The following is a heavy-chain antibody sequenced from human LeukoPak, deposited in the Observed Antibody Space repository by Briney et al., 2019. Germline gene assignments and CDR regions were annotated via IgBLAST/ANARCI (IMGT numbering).Heavy chain of an antibody. CDR1: GYTVTSYG. CDR2: IIAYNGNT. Sequence: ASLKVSCKASGYTVTSYGSSGVRQAPGQGLEWMGWIIAYNGNTNYAQKLQGRVTMTTDTSTSTAYMELRSLRSDDTAVYYCARDFGYCSSTSCYYYYYGMDVWGQGTTVTVSS. J-gene: IGHJ6*02. V-gene: IGHV1-18*01. D-gene: IGHD2-2*03. CDR3: ARDFGYCSSTSCYYYYYGMDV.